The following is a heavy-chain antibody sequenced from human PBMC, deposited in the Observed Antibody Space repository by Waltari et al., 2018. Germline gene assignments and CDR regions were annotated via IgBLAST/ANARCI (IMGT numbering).Heavy chain of an antibody. Sequence: EVQLVESGGGLVKPGGSLRLSCAASGFTFSSYSMHWVRQAPGKGLEWVSSISSSSSYIYYADSVKGRFTISRDNAKNSLYLQMNSLRAEDTAVYYCARDGWLTFDYWGQGTLVTVSS. CDR3: ARDGWLTFDY. CDR1: GFTFSSYS. D-gene: IGHD6-19*01. V-gene: IGHV3-21*01. CDR2: ISSSSSYI. J-gene: IGHJ4*02.